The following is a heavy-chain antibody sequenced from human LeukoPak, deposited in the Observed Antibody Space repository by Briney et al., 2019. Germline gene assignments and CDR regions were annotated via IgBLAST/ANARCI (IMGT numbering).Heavy chain of an antibody. Sequence: GGSLRLSCAASGFIVSTNYMSWVRQAPGKGLEWVSGIYSDGSTFYTDSVKGRFTISRDSSKNTLYLQMNTLRAEDTAVCYCTREMVWGSLGFFDYWGQGTLVTVSS. CDR3: TREMVWGSLGFFDY. J-gene: IGHJ4*02. CDR2: IYSDGST. CDR1: GFIVSTNY. V-gene: IGHV3-66*01. D-gene: IGHD2-8*01.